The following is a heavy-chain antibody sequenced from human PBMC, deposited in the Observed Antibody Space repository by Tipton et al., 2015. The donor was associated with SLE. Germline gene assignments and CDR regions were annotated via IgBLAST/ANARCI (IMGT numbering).Heavy chain of an antibody. V-gene: IGHV4-61*02. Sequence: TLSLTCTVSGGSISSGSYYWSWIRQPAGKGLEWIGRIYTSGSTNYNPSLKSRVTISVDTSKNQFSLKLSSVTAADTAVYYCARAPGGVFDIWGQGTMVTVSS. J-gene: IGHJ3*02. CDR2: IYTSGST. CDR1: GGSISSGSYY. D-gene: IGHD1-14*01. CDR3: ARAPGGVFDI.